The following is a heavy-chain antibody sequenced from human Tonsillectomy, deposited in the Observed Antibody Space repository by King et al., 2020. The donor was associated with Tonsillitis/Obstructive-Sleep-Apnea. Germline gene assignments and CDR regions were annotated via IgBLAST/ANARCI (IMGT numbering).Heavy chain of an antibody. Sequence: VQLVESGGGVVQPGRSLRLSCAASGFTFSNSGMHWVRQAPGKGLEWVSSIWYDGSNAYYGDSVKGRFTISRDNSKNTLYLQMNSLRAEDTAVYYCANDWGRGYCTSTTCFEAYWGQGTLVTVSS. CDR1: GFTFSNSG. CDR2: IWYDGSNA. CDR3: ANDWGRGYCTSTTCFEAY. J-gene: IGHJ4*02. D-gene: IGHD2-2*01. V-gene: IGHV3-33*06.